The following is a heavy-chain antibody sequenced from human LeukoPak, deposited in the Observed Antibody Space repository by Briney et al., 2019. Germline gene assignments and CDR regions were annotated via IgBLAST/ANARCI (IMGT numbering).Heavy chain of an antibody. V-gene: IGHV1-46*01. J-gene: IGHJ5*02. Sequence: ASVKVSCKASGSTFTSLYMHWVRQAPGQGLEWMGIINPSGGSTSYAQKFQGRVTMTRDTSTSTAYMELSSLRSEDTAVYYCARATVTRWFDPWGQGTLVTVSS. CDR3: ARATVTRWFDP. D-gene: IGHD4-17*01. CDR1: GSTFTSLY. CDR2: INPSGGST.